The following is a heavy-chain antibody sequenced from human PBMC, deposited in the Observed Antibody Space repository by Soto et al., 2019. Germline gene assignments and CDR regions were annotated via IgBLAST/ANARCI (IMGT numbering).Heavy chain of an antibody. CDR1: GFTFSSYA. V-gene: IGHV3-23*01. D-gene: IGHD3-3*01. CDR3: AKDSKRITIFGVVIRVRCYGMDV. Sequence: QSGGSLRLSCAASGFTFSSYAMSWVRQAPWKGLEWVSAISGSGGSTYYADSVKGRFTISGDNSKNTLYLQMNSLRAEDTAVYYCAKDSKRITIFGVVIRVRCYGMDVWGQGTTVTVSS. CDR2: ISGSGGST. J-gene: IGHJ6*02.